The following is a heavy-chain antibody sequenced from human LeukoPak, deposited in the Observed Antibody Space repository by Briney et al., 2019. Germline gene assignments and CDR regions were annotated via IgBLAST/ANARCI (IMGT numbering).Heavy chain of an antibody. V-gene: IGHV4-59*01. Sequence: SETLSLTCTVSNGSISSYYWNWIRQPPGKGLEWIGYIDYSGSTNYNPSLKSRVTISIDTSKHQFSLNLTSVTAADTAVYFCASRGYYDNSAYFRNWGQGTLVTVSS. CDR3: ASRGYYDNSAYFRN. CDR2: IDYSGST. J-gene: IGHJ4*02. D-gene: IGHD3-22*01. CDR1: NGSISSYY.